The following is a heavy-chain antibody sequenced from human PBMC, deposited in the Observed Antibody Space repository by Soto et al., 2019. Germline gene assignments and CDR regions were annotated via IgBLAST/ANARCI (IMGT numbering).Heavy chain of an antibody. V-gene: IGHV1-18*04. Sequence: GASVKVSCKASGYNFMPYGVNWVRQAPGQGLGWMGWISPWKGNTNYAQSFQGRATMTTDTSTSTAYMELRSLTSDDTAVYYCARDLDPSGSYYTDYWGPGTLVTVSS. CDR3: ARDLDPSGSYYTDY. CDR1: GYNFMPYG. J-gene: IGHJ4*02. D-gene: IGHD3-10*01. CDR2: ISPWKGNT.